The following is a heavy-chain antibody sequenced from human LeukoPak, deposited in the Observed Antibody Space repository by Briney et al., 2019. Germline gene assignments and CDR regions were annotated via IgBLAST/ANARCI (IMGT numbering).Heavy chain of an antibody. V-gene: IGHV4-30-4*01. Sequence: SETLSLTCTVSGGSISSGDYYWSWIRQPPGKGLEWIGYIYYSGSTYCNPSLKSRVTISVDTSKNQFSLKLSSVTAADTAVYYCAREFSSSWGGGFDPWGQGTLVTVSS. CDR1: GGSISSGDYY. J-gene: IGHJ5*02. CDR2: IYYSGST. CDR3: AREFSSSWGGGFDP. D-gene: IGHD6-13*01.